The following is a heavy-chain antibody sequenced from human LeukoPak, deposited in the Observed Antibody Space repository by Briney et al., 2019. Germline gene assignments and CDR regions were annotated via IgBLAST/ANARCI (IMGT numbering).Heavy chain of an antibody. J-gene: IGHJ4*02. D-gene: IGHD3-10*01. Sequence: GGALRLSCTASGFTFSSYAMSWVRQAPGKGLEWVSAISGSGGSTYYADSVKGRFTISRDNSKNTLYLQMNSLRAEDTAVYYCAKDRELLWFGELLFHYWGQGTLVTVSS. V-gene: IGHV3-23*01. CDR3: AKDRELLWFGELLFHY. CDR1: GFTFSSYA. CDR2: ISGSGGST.